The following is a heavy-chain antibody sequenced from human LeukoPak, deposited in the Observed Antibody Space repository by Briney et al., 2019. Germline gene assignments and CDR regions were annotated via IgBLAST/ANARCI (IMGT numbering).Heavy chain of an antibody. D-gene: IGHD3-3*01. V-gene: IGHV3-53*01. CDR3: AKRQDMEWSLLTYFDY. CDR1: GFTVSSNY. Sequence: PGGSLRLSCAASGFTVSSNYMSWVRQAPGKGLEWVSGITDTGGKTYYADSVKGRFTISRDNSKNTQYLQMNSLRAEDTAIYYCAKRQDMEWSLLTYFDYWGQGTLVTVSS. CDR2: ITDTGGKT. J-gene: IGHJ4*02.